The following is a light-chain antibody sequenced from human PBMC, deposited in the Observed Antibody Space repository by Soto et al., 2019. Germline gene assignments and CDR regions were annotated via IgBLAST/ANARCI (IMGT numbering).Light chain of an antibody. CDR2: DES. CDR3: QQRTDRPPWT. J-gene: IGKJ1*01. Sequence: EIVLTQSPATLSLSPGERATLSCRASQSIGLAIAWYQHKPGQAPRLLIFDESQRATGIPARFRGSGSGTAFALSVSSLEPEDFAVYYCQQRTDRPPWTVGQGTKVDIK. CDR1: QSIGLA. V-gene: IGKV3-11*01.